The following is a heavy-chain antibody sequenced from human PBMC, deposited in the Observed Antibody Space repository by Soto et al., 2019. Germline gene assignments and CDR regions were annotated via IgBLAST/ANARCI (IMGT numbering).Heavy chain of an antibody. CDR2: IYYSGST. CDR3: ARGQENFRYQLPSDY. D-gene: IGHD2-2*01. CDR1: GGSISSYY. Sequence: PSETLSLTCTVSGGSISSYYWSWIRQPPGKGLEWIGYIYYSGSTNYNPSLKSRVTISVDTSKNQFSLKLSSVTAADTAVYYCARGQENFRYQLPSDYWGQGTLVTVSS. J-gene: IGHJ4*02. V-gene: IGHV4-59*08.